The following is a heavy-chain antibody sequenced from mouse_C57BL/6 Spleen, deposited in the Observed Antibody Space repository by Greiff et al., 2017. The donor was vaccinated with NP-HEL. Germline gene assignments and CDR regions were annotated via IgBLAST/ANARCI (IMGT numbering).Heavy chain of an antibody. V-gene: IGHV5-4*01. CDR3: AREDDGYRGFAY. Sequence: EVKVVESGGGLVKPGGSLKLSCAASGFTFSSYAMSWVRQTPEKRLEWVATISDGGSYTYYPDNVKGRFTISRDNAKNNLYLQMSHLKSEDTAMYYCAREDDGYRGFAYWGQGTLVTVSA. D-gene: IGHD2-3*01. J-gene: IGHJ3*01. CDR1: GFTFSSYA. CDR2: ISDGGSYT.